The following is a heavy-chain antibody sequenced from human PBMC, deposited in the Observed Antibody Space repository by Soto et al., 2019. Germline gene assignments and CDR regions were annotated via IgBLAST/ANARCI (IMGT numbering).Heavy chain of an antibody. D-gene: IGHD2-15*01. CDR3: ARDLLFTDYYFDY. Sequence: QVQLQESGPGLVKPSQTLSLTCTVSGGSISSGDYYWSWIRQPPGQGLEWIGYIYYSGSTYYNPSLRSRVTISVDTSKNQFSLKLSSVTAADTAVYYCARDLLFTDYYFDYWGQGTLVTVSS. J-gene: IGHJ4*02. V-gene: IGHV4-30-4*01. CDR2: IYYSGST. CDR1: GGSISSGDYY.